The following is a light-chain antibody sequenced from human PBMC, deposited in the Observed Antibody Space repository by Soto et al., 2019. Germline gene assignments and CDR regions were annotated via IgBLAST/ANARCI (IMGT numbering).Light chain of an antibody. CDR2: EVN. J-gene: IGLJ2*01. CDR3: SSYTTSATLV. V-gene: IGLV2-14*01. CDR1: SSDVGDYNY. Sequence: QSVPTQPPSASGSPGQSVTIPCTGTSSDVGDYNYVSWYQHHPDKAPKLIIFEVNNRPSGVSNRFSGSKSGNTASLTISGLQAEDEADYYCSSYTTSATLVFGGGTKLTVL.